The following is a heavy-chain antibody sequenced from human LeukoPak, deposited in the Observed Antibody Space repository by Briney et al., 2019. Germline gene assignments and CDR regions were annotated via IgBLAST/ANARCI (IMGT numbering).Heavy chain of an antibody. V-gene: IGHV6-1*01. Sequence: SQTLSLTCAISGDSVSSNSAAWNWIRQSPSRGLEWLGRPYSRSKWYNVYAVSVKSRITINPDTSKNQFSLQLNSVTPEDTAVYYCARDKPIVGATTYYYYGMDVWGQGTTVTVSS. CDR1: GDSVSSNSAA. CDR3: ARDKPIVGATTYYYYGMDV. J-gene: IGHJ6*02. D-gene: IGHD1-26*01. CDR2: PYSRSKWYN.